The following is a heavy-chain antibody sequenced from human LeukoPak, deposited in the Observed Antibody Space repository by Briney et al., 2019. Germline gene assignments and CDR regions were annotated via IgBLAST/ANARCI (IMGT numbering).Heavy chain of an antibody. Sequence: GGSLRLSCAASGFTFSSYAMHWVRQAPGEGLEWVAVISYDGSNKYYADSVKGRFTISRDNSKNTLYLQTNSLRAEDTAVYYCAREDGVPGLIGYWGQGTLVTVSS. D-gene: IGHD2-2*01. CDR2: ISYDGSNK. CDR1: GFTFSSYA. J-gene: IGHJ4*02. V-gene: IGHV3-30-3*01. CDR3: AREDGVPGLIGY.